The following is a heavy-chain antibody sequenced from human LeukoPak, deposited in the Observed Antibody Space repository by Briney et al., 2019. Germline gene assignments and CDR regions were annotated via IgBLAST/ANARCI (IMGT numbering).Heavy chain of an antibody. CDR1: GDSVSSKSGA. Sequence: SQTLSLTCVVSGDSVSSKSGAWNWIRQSPSRGLEWLGRTYYRSKWYNDYAESMEGRMTISQDTSKNQYSLHLNSVTPDDTAVYYCARDIGTTGWHTFDYWGQGTLVTVSS. D-gene: IGHD6-19*01. CDR3: ARDIGTTGWHTFDY. CDR2: TYYRSKWYN. V-gene: IGHV6-1*01. J-gene: IGHJ4*02.